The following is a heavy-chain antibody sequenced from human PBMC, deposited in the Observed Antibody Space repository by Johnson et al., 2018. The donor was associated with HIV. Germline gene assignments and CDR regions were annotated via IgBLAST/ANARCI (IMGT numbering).Heavy chain of an antibody. V-gene: IGHV3-30*03. CDR2: ISFDGSKK. CDR1: GFTFSSYG. Sequence: QVQLVESGGGVVQPGRSLRLSCAASGFTFSSYGMHWVRQAPGKGLEWVAVISFDGSKKYHADSVKGRFTISRDNSKNTLFLQMNSLTADDTAIYYCVRSPNWALGDIWGQGTMATVSS. CDR3: VRSPNWALGDI. J-gene: IGHJ3*02. D-gene: IGHD7-27*01.